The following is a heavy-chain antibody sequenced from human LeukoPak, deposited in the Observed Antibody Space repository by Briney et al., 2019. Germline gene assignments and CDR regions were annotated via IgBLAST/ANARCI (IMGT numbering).Heavy chain of an antibody. Sequence: ASVKVSCKGSGYTFTAYYMHWVRQAPGQGLELMAWINPDRDGANYVQKFQGRVTMTRDTSISTAYMELSRLRSDDTAMYYRATVSGGSLDIWGQGTMVTVSS. CDR2: INPDRDGA. D-gene: IGHD3-16*01. CDR3: ATVSGGSLDI. V-gene: IGHV1-2*02. J-gene: IGHJ3*02. CDR1: GYTFTAYY.